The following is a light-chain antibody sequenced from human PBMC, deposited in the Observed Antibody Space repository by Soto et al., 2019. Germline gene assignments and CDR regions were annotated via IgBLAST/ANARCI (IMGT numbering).Light chain of an antibody. J-gene: IGKJ4*01. CDR2: GAS. CDR1: QSVTSDF. V-gene: IGKV3-20*01. CDR3: QLYATTPPIT. Sequence: EVVLTQSPGTLSLAPGERATLSCRASQSVTSDFLSWYQQKPGQAPKLLIYGASTRATGIPDRFSGSGSGTEFTLTISRLEPVDFAVYYCQLYATTPPITFGGGTKVDIK.